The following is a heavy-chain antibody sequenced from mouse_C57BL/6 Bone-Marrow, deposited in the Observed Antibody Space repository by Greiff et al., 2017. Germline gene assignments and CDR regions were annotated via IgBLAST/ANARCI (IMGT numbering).Heavy chain of an antibody. CDR3: ARRGFYFLDY. D-gene: IGHD1-1*01. CDR2: IDPSDSAT. J-gene: IGHJ2*01. V-gene: IGHV1-52*01. CDR1: GYTFTSYW. Sequence: VQLQQPGAELVRPGSSVKLSCKASGYTFTSYWMHWVKQRPIQGLEWIGNIDPSDSATHYNQKFKDKATLTVDKSSSTAYMQLSSLTSEDSAVYYCARRGFYFLDYWGQGTTLTVSS.